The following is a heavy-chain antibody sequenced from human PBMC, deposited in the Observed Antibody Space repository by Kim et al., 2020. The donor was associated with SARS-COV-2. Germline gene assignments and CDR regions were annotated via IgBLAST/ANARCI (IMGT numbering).Heavy chain of an antibody. J-gene: IGHJ6*02. CDR2: TYYRSKWFN. CDR3: ARRYRNGMDV. CDR1: GDSVSSNGAT. D-gene: IGHD4-4*01. V-gene: IGHV6-1*01. Sequence: SQTLSLTCAISGDSVSSNGATWNWIRQSPSRGLEWLGRTYYRSKWFNDYPVPVKSRITIDPDTSKNQFSLLLSSVTPEDTAVYYCARRYRNGMDVWGQGT.